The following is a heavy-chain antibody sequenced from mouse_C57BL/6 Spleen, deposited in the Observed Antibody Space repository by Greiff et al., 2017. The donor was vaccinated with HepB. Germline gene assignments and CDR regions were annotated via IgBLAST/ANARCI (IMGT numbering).Heavy chain of an antibody. CDR1: GYAFSSYW. J-gene: IGHJ2*01. CDR3: ARDYYGSSYGY. D-gene: IGHD1-1*01. V-gene: IGHV1-80*01. CDR2: LYPGDGDT. Sequence: VQLQESGAELVKPGASVKISCKASGYAFSSYWMNWVKQRPGKGLEWIGQLYPGDGDTNYNGKFKGKATLTADKSSSTAYMQLSSLTSEDSAVYFCARDYYGSSYGYWGQGTTLTVSS.